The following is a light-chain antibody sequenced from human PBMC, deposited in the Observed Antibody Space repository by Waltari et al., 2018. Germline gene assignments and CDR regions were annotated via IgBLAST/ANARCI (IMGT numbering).Light chain of an antibody. J-gene: IGLJ1*01. CDR1: SSDVVGYIY. V-gene: IGLV2-14*01. CDR2: GVS. Sequence: QSALTQPAPVSGSPGQSITISCNGTSSDVVGYIYVSWYQQHLGNAPKLMIYGVSNRPSGVSARFSGSKSGNTASLTISGLQAEDEADYYCSSYASSTTRVFGSGTKVTVL. CDR3: SSYASSTTRV.